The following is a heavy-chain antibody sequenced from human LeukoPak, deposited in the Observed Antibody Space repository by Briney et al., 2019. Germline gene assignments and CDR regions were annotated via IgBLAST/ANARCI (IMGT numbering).Heavy chain of an antibody. Sequence: TSETLSLTCTVSGGSISSSSSYWGWIRQPPGKGLEWIGSIYYRGSTSYNPSLKSRVTISVDTSKNQFSLKLSSVTAADTAVYYCARDLYGDYPDAFDIWGQGTMVTVSS. CDR1: GGSISSSSSY. J-gene: IGHJ3*02. CDR2: IYYRGST. D-gene: IGHD4-17*01. CDR3: ARDLYGDYPDAFDI. V-gene: IGHV4-39*07.